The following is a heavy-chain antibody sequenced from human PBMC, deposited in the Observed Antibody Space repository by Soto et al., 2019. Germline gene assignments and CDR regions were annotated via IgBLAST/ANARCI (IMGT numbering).Heavy chain of an antibody. CDR1: CYTFTGYG. CDR2: ISAYNGNT. CDR3: ARVEANYDILPGYHYYFDY. D-gene: IGHD3-9*01. Sequence: PSGKLPSKESCYTFTGYGMSWLRQSPGQSLKWMGWISAYNGNTNYAQKLQGRVTMTTDTSTSTAYMELRSLRSDDTAVYYCARVEANYDILPGYHYYFDYWGQGTLVTVSS. V-gene: IGHV1-18*01. J-gene: IGHJ4*02.